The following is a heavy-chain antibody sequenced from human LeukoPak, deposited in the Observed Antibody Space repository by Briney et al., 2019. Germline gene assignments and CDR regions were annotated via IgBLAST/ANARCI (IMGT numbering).Heavy chain of an antibody. V-gene: IGHV4-34*01. D-gene: IGHD3-10*01. J-gene: IGHJ6*04. Sequence: SETLSLTCAVYGGSFSDYYWSWIRQPPGKGLEWIGEINHSGSTNYNPSLKSRVTISVDTSKNQFSLKLSSVTAADTAVYYCARIELVRGSYGMDVWGKGTTVTVSS. CDR1: GGSFSDYY. CDR2: INHSGST. CDR3: ARIELVRGSYGMDV.